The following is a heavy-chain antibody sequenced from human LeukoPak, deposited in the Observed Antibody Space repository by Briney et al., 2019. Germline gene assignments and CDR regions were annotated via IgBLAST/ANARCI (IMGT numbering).Heavy chain of an antibody. CDR3: ARDLVVPAARAVSFSDYYMDV. D-gene: IGHD2-2*01. V-gene: IGHV4-59*01. CDR1: GGSISSYY. Sequence: SETLSLTCTVSGGSISSYYWSWIRQPPGKGLEWIGYIDYSGSTNYNPSLKSRVTISVDTSKNQFSLKLSSVTAADTAVYYCARDLVVPAARAVSFSDYYMDVWGKGTTVTVSS. CDR2: IDYSGST. J-gene: IGHJ6*03.